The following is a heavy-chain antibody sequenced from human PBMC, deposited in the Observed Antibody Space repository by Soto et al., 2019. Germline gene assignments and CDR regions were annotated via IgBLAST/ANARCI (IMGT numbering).Heavy chain of an antibody. CDR2: ISYDGSNK. J-gene: IGHJ4*02. D-gene: IGHD6-19*01. V-gene: IGHV3-30*18. Sequence: GGSLRLSCAASGFTFSSYGMHWVRQAPGKGLEWVAVISYDGSNKYYADSVKGRFTISRDNSKNTLYLQMNSLRAEDTAVYYCAKGLRIIAVAGPLDYWGQGTLVTVSS. CDR1: GFTFSSYG. CDR3: AKGLRIIAVAGPLDY.